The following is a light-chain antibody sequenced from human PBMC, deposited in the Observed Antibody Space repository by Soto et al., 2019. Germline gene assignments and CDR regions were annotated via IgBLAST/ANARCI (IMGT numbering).Light chain of an antibody. Sequence: ELVLTQSPGTLSLSPGERATLSCRASQSVSSSLAWYQPKPGQAPRLLIYDASNRATGIPARFSGSGSGTDFTLTISSLEPEDFAVYYCQQRSNWPPMYTFGQGTKVDIK. V-gene: IGKV3-11*01. CDR2: DAS. CDR1: QSVSSS. CDR3: QQRSNWPPMYT. J-gene: IGKJ2*01.